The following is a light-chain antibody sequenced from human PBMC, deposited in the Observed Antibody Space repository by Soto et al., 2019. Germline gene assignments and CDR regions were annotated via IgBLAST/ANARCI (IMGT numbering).Light chain of an antibody. CDR3: QQANTFPCT. J-gene: IGKJ1*01. Sequence: DIQLTQSPSSVSASVGDRVTITCRASKGISSWLAWYQHKPGKAPKLLIYAASSLQSGVPSRFSGSGSGTEFTLTISCLQPEDFATYYGQQANTFPCTFGQGTKVEIK. V-gene: IGKV1-12*01. CDR1: KGISSW. CDR2: AAS.